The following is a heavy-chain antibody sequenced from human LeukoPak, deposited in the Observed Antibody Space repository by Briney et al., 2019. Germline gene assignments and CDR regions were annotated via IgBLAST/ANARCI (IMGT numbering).Heavy chain of an antibody. V-gene: IGHV3-11*04. Sequence: PGGSLRLSCAASGFTFSDYYMSWIRQAPGKGLEWISYISHRVSDVQYADSVKGRFTISRDNSKNTLYLQMNSLRVEDTAVYYCAKDLGGSYYYYYMDVWGKGTTVTVSS. CDR3: AKDLGGSYYYYYMDV. CDR2: ISHRVSDV. CDR1: GFTFSDYY. D-gene: IGHD1-26*01. J-gene: IGHJ6*03.